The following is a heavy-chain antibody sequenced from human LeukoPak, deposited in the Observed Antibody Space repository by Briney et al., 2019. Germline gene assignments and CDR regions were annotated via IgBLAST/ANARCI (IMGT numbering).Heavy chain of an antibody. Sequence: SETLSLTCTGSGGSISSYYWSWIRQPPGKGLEGIGYIYYSGSTNYNPSLKSRVTISVDTSKNQFSLKLSSVTAADTAVYYCARLLITRAFDIWGQGTMVTVSS. CDR2: IYYSGST. CDR1: GGSISSYY. J-gene: IGHJ3*02. V-gene: IGHV4-59*08. D-gene: IGHD1-20*01. CDR3: ARLLITRAFDI.